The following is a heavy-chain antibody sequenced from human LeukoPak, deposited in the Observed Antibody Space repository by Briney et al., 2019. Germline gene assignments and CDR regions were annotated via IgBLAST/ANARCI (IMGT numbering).Heavy chain of an antibody. Sequence: ASVKVSCKASGYTFTSYYMHWVRQAPGQGLGWMGIINPSGGSTSYAQKLQGRVTMTTDTSTSTAYMELRSLRSDDTAVYYCARDHLEEVGSSSFDYWGQGTLVTVSS. V-gene: IGHV1-46*01. CDR2: INPSGGST. CDR1: GYTFTSYY. J-gene: IGHJ4*02. D-gene: IGHD3-16*01. CDR3: ARDHLEEVGSSSFDY.